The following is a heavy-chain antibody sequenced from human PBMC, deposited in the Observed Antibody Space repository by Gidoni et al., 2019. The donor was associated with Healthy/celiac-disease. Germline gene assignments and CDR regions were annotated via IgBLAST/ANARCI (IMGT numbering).Heavy chain of an antibody. J-gene: IGHJ6*03. D-gene: IGHD2-2*01. CDR1: GYTFTSYD. CDR3: AREGGIVVVPAALYYYMDV. Sequence: QVPLVQSGAEVKKPGASVKVSCKASGYTFTSYDINWVRQATGQGLEWMGWMNPNSGNTGYAQKFQGRVTMTRNTSISTAYMELSSLRSEDTAVYYCAREGGIVVVPAALYYYMDVWGKGTTVTVSS. V-gene: IGHV1-8*01. CDR2: MNPNSGNT.